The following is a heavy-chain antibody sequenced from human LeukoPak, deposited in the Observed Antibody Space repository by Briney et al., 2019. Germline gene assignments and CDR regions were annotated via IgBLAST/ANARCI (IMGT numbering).Heavy chain of an antibody. CDR1: GDSFSSYF. V-gene: IGHV4-4*07. D-gene: IGHD1-7*01. J-gene: IGHJ4*02. Sequence: SETLSHTCTVSGDSFSSYFWSWIRQPAGKGLEGIGRMYTSAITNSNPSLKSRVTMSVDTSKNQFSLNLTSVTAADTAVYYCAREITGTRGVDYWGQGILVTASS. CDR3: AREITGTRGVDY. CDR2: MYTSAIT.